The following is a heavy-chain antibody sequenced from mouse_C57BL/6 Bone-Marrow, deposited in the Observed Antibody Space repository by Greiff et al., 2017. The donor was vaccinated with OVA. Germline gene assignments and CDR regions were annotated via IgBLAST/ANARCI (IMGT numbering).Heavy chain of an antibody. CDR1: GYTFTSYW. V-gene: IGHV1-7*01. D-gene: IGHD2-10*01. CDR3: ARTYYGNEYWYFDG. Sequence: QVQLQQSGAELAKPGASVKLSCKASGYTFTSYWMHWVKQRPGQGLEWIGYISPSSGDTKYNQKFKDKATLTADKSTSTAYKQLSSLTSEDSAVYYCARTYYGNEYWYFDGWGTGTTVTVSS. J-gene: IGHJ1*03. CDR2: ISPSSGDT.